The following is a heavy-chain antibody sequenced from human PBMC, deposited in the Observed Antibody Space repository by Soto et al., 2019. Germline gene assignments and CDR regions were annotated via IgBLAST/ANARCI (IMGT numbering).Heavy chain of an antibody. CDR2: ITGSGGST. CDR3: AKDKYSSTWYFDY. V-gene: IGHV3-23*01. CDR1: GFPFDDYG. J-gene: IGHJ4*02. Sequence: GGSLRLSCAASGFPFDDYGMSWVRQAPGKGLEWVSVITGSGGSTFYADSVKGRFTISRDNPKNTLYLQMNSLRAEDTAVYYCAKDKYSSTWYFDYWGQATLVTVSS. D-gene: IGHD6-13*01.